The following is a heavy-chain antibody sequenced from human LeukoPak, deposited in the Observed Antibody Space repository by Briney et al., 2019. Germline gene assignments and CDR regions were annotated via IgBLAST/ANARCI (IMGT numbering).Heavy chain of an antibody. Sequence: RASVKVSCKASGYTFTGYYMHWVRQAPGQGLEWMGWSSAYNGNTNYAQKLQGRVTMTTDTSTSTAYMELRSLRSDDTAVYYCARGSYFDYWGQGTLVTVSS. CDR2: SSAYNGNT. V-gene: IGHV1-18*04. J-gene: IGHJ4*02. CDR1: GYTFTGYY. CDR3: ARGSYFDY.